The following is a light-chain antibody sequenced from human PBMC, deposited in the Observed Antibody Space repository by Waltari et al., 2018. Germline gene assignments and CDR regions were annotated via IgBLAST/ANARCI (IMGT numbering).Light chain of an antibody. Sequence: DIQMTQSPSTLSASVGDRVTITCRASKRINNRLAWYQQKPGKAPNLLIYDASTLEVGVPSRFSGSGSGTEFTLTISSLQPDDFATYYCQQYNSNSLLTFGGGTKVEIK. CDR2: DAS. J-gene: IGKJ4*01. CDR1: KRINNR. V-gene: IGKV1-5*03. CDR3: QQYNSNSLLT.